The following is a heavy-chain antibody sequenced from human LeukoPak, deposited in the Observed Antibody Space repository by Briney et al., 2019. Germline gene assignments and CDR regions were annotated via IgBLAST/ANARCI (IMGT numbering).Heavy chain of an antibody. CDR1: GFTFSNFA. CDR3: ARDRYYVPDY. V-gene: IGHV3-23*01. D-gene: IGHD3-10*02. Sequence: GGSLRLSCAASGFTFSNFAMAWVRQAPGKRLELVSGIRGSGGTTNYADSVKGRFTISRDNSKNTLYLQMNSLRAEDTAVYYCARDRYYVPDYWGQGTLVTVSS. CDR2: IRGSGGTT. J-gene: IGHJ4*02.